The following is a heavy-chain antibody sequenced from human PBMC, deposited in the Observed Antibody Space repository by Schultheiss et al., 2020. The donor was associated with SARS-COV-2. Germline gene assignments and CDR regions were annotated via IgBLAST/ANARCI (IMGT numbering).Heavy chain of an antibody. D-gene: IGHD5-18*01. V-gene: IGHV4-59*01. CDR3: ARGGRGYSYGYRRDKRSLDV. Sequence: GSLRLSCAASGFTFSSYWMSWVRQAPGKGLEWIGSIYYSGSTNYNPSLKSRVTISVDTSKNQFSLKLSSVTAADTAVYYCARGGRGYSYGYRRDKRSLDVWGQGTTVTVSS. CDR1: GFTFSSYW. J-gene: IGHJ6*02. CDR2: IYYSGST.